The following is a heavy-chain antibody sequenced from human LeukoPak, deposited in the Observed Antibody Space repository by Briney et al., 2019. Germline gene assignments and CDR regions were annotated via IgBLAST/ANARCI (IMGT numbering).Heavy chain of an antibody. V-gene: IGHV4-59*01. J-gene: IGHJ4*02. CDR1: GGSISSYY. CDR3: ARVGSSTNGEIDY. CDR2: IYYSGST. Sequence: PSETLSLTSTVSGGSISSYYWSWIRQPPGKGLEWIGYIYYSGSTNYNPSLKSRVTISVDTSKNQFSLKLSSVTAADTAVYYCARVGSSTNGEIDYWGQGTLVTVSS. D-gene: IGHD2-2*01.